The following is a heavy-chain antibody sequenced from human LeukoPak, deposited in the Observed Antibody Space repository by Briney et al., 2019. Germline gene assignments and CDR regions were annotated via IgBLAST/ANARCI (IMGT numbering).Heavy chain of an antibody. V-gene: IGHV4-39*01. D-gene: IGHD2-8*02. CDR3: ARRPPWWQDPAIPLHI. CDR1: GGSISNTNYY. Sequence: KSPETLSLTCTVSGGSISNTNYYWGWIRQPPGKGLEWIGHMYYRGGTARNSSLKSRVTISVDTSKNQSSLKLTSVTASDTAVYYCARRPPWWQDPAIPLHIWGQRTLVTVSS. CDR2: MYYRGGT. J-gene: IGHJ3*02.